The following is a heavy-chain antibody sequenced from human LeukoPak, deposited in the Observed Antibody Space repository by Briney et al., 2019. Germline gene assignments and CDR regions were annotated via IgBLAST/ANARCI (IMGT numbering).Heavy chain of an antibody. Sequence: GGSLRLSCAASGLTFSSYAMSWVRRAPGKGLEWVSAISGSGGSTYYADSVKGRFTISRDNSKNTLYLQMNSLRAEDTAVYYCAKDSYGYLDYWGQGTLVTVFS. CDR3: AKDSYGYLDY. CDR2: ISGSGGST. CDR1: GLTFSSYA. D-gene: IGHD3-10*01. J-gene: IGHJ4*02. V-gene: IGHV3-23*01.